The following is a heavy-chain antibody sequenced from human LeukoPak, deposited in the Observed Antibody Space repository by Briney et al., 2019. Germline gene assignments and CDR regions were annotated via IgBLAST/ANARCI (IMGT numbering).Heavy chain of an antibody. CDR1: GFPFNNYG. Sequence: GRSLRPSCAASGFPFNNYGMHWVRQTPGKGLEWVAFIRYDGSNKYYADSVKGRFTISRDNSKNTLYLQMNSLRAEDTAVYYCATGNWYRESFDYWGQGTLVTVSS. D-gene: IGHD6-13*01. V-gene: IGHV3-30*02. J-gene: IGHJ4*02. CDR2: IRYDGSNK. CDR3: ATGNWYRESFDY.